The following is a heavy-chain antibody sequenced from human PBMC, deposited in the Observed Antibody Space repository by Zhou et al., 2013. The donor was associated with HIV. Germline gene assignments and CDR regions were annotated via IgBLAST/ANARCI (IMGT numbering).Heavy chain of an antibody. CDR2: IIPILGIA. J-gene: IGHJ3*02. CDR3: ARESLRGRERDSGSYRGSAFDI. CDR1: GGTFSSYA. V-gene: IGHV1-69*04. D-gene: IGHD1-26*01. Sequence: QVQLVQSGAEVKKPGSSVKVSCKASGGTFSSYAISWVRQAPGQGLEWMGRIIPILGIANYAQKFQGRVTITADKSTSTAYMELSSLRSEDTAVYYCARESLRGRERDSGSYRGSAFDIWGQGTMVTVSS.